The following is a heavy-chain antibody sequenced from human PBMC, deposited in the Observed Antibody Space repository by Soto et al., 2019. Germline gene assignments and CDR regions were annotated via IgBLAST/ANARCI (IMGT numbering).Heavy chain of an antibody. CDR3: ERGRVVVVPAATFDY. D-gene: IGHD2-2*01. CDR2: INHSGST. CDR1: GGSFSGYY. Sequence: SETLSLTCAVYGGSFSGYYWSWIRQPPGKGLEWIGEINHSGSTNYNPSLKSRVTISVDTSKNQFSLKLSSVTAADTAVYYCERGRVVVVPAATFDYWGQGTLVTVSS. J-gene: IGHJ4*02. V-gene: IGHV4-34*01.